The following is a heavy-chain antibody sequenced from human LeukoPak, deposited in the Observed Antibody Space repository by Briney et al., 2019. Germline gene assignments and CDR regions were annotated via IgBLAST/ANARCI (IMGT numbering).Heavy chain of an antibody. D-gene: IGHD6-19*01. J-gene: IGHJ4*02. CDR2: ISPSGDII. Sequence: GGSLRLSCAASGFTFSNYYISWIRQAPGKGLEWVSDISPSGDIISYADSVKGRFIISRDYAKESLHLQMNSLRVEDSAVYYCARETVAGTFDYWGQGTQVTVSS. V-gene: IGHV3-11*01. CDR1: GFTFSNYY. CDR3: ARETVAGTFDY.